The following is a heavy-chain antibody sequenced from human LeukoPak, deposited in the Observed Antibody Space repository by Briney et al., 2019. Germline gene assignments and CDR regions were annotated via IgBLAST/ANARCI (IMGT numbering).Heavy chain of an antibody. J-gene: IGHJ3*02. V-gene: IGHV3-23*01. CDR2: ISGSGGNT. CDR1: GFTFSSYA. Sequence: GGSLRLSCAASGFTFSSYAMSWVRQAPGKGLEWVSAISGSGGNTYYADSVKGRFTISRDNSKNTLYLQMNSLRAEDTAVYYCAKLTTVVTQRSPDDAFDIWGQGTMVTVSS. D-gene: IGHD4-23*01. CDR3: AKLTTVVTQRSPDDAFDI.